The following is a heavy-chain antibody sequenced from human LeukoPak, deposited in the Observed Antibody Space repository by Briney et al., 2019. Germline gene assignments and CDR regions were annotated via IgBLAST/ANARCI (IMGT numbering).Heavy chain of an antibody. CDR2: VYQTGHT. J-gene: IGHJ4*02. CDR1: GDSVSGYY. Sequence: SETLSLTCTVSGDSVSGYYWSWIRQPPGKGLEWIGYVYQTGHTHYSPSLKSRVTVSLDTSRNEVSLKANSVTAADTAVYYCARHRFGHLFDYWGQGTLVIVSS. D-gene: IGHD3-16*01. CDR3: ARHRFGHLFDY. V-gene: IGHV4-59*02.